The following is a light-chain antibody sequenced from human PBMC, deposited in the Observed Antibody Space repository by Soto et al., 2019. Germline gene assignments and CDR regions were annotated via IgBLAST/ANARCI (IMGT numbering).Light chain of an antibody. V-gene: IGKV1D-16*01. J-gene: IGKJ5*01. CDR1: QGINNL. CDR2: TAS. Sequence: DIQMTQSPSSLSASLGDRVTITCRASQGINNLLAWYQQKPGKAPKSLIKTASILQSGVPSRFSGSGSESDFTLTISSLQPEDFATYYCQQYNSFPRTFGQGTRLEI. CDR3: QQYNSFPRT.